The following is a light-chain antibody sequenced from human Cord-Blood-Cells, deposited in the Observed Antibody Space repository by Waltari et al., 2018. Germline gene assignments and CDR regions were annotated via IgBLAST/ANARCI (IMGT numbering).Light chain of an antibody. J-gene: IGKJ1*01. V-gene: IGKV3-11*01. Sequence: IVFTQSPASLTLSPAESATLPCRASQSVSSYLAWYQQKPVQAPRLLIYDASNRATGIPARFSGSGSGTDFTLTISSLEPEDFAVYYCQQRSNWPRTFGQGTKVEIK. CDR1: QSVSSY. CDR2: DAS. CDR3: QQRSNWPRT.